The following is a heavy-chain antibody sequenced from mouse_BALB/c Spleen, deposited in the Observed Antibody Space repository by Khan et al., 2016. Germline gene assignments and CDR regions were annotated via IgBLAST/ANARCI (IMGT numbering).Heavy chain of an antibody. Sequence: QVQLQQSGAELVKAGASVKMSCKASGYTFTSYWMHWVKQRLGQGLEWFAETNPTNGRTYYNEKFKSKATLTVDKSSSTAYMLLSSPTFKDSAVYYCARIKKIVATYFDYWGQGTTLTVSS. CDR1: GYTFTSYW. CDR3: ARIKKIVATYFDY. V-gene: IGHV1S81*02. D-gene: IGHD1-1*01. CDR2: TNPTNGRT. J-gene: IGHJ2*01.